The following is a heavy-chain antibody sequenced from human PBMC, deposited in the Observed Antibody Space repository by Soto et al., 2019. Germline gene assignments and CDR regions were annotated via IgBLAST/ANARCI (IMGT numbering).Heavy chain of an antibody. Sequence: SETLSLTCTVSGCSISSGDYYWSWIRQPPGKGLEWIGYIYYSGSTYYNPSLKSRVTISVDTSKNQFSLKLSSVTAADTAVYYCARGSGYSSSWPPRGWFDPWGQGTLVTVSS. CDR3: ARGSGYSSSWPPRGWFDP. CDR1: GCSISSGDYY. V-gene: IGHV4-30-4*01. CDR2: IYYSGST. J-gene: IGHJ5*02. D-gene: IGHD6-13*01.